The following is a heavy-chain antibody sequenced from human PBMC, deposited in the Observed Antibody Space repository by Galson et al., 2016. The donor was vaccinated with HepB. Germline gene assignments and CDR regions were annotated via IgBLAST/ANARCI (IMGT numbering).Heavy chain of an antibody. CDR2: VTYDGTNA. CDR3: LIEDVGRTDDYGVDV. J-gene: IGHJ6*02. V-gene: IGHV3-30*04. D-gene: IGHD5-12*01. CDR1: GFTFSRYA. Sequence: SLRLSCAASGFTFSRYAMHWVRQAPGKGPEWVALVTYDGTNAYYTDAVKGRFTISRDNSRNIAYLHMDSLKPEDTGVYFCLIEDVGRTDDYGVDVWGQGTTVTVS.